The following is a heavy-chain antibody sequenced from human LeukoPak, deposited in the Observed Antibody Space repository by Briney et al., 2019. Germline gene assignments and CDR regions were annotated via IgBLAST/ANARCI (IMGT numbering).Heavy chain of an antibody. CDR2: IIPIFGTA. J-gene: IGHJ6*03. CDR1: GGTFSSYA. V-gene: IGHV1-69*06. Sequence: GASVKVSCKASGGTFSSYAISWVRQAPGQGLEWMGGIIPIFGTANYAQKFQGRVTITADKSTSTAYMELSSLRSEDTAVYYCARHPQHLEKKNYYMDVWGKGTTVTVSS. CDR3: ARHPQHLEKKNYYMDV. D-gene: IGHD1-1*01.